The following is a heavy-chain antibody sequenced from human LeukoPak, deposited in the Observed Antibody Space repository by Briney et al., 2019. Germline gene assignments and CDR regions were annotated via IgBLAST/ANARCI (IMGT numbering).Heavy chain of an antibody. D-gene: IGHD5-18*01. CDR2: ISGYNGNT. Sequence: ASVKVSCKASGYTFTSYGISWVRQAPGQGLEWMGWISGYNGNTNYAQKLQGRVTLTLDTSTTTAHMDLRSLRPDDTAVYYCASVGISSIQIMDYWGQGTLVTVSS. J-gene: IGHJ4*02. V-gene: IGHV1-18*01. CDR1: GYTFTSYG. CDR3: ASVGISSIQIMDY.